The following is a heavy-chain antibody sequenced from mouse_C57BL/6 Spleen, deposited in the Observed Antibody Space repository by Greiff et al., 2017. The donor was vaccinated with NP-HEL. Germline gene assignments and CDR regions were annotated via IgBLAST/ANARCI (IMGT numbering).Heavy chain of an antibody. CDR1: GFNIKDDY. D-gene: IGHD1-1*01. J-gene: IGHJ4*01. Sequence: EVQRVESGAELVRPGASVKLSCTASGFNIKDDYMHWVKQRPEQGLEWIGWIDPENGDTEYASKFQGKATITADTSSNTAYLQLSSLTSEDTAVYYCTTSLLRAMDYWGQGTSVTVSS. V-gene: IGHV14-4*01. CDR3: TTSLLRAMDY. CDR2: IDPENGDT.